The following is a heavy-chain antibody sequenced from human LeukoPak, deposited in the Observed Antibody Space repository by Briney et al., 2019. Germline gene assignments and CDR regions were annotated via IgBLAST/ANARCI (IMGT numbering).Heavy chain of an antibody. CDR2: ISYDGSNK. D-gene: IGHD6-13*01. Sequence: GGSLRLSCAASGLSFSSYGMHGVPQAPDKGLESVAVISYDGSNKYYADSVKGRFTISRDNSKNTLCLQMNSLRAEDTAVYYCAKDRYLGAAGEVYFQHWGQGTLVTVSS. J-gene: IGHJ1*01. CDR1: GLSFSSYG. CDR3: AKDRYLGAAGEVYFQH. V-gene: IGHV3-30*18.